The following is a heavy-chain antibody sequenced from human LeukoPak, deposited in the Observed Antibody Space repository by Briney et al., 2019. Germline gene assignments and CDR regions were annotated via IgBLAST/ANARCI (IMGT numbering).Heavy chain of an antibody. CDR2: IYYSGST. V-gene: IGHV4-39*07. D-gene: IGHD3-9*01. CDR1: GGSISSSSYY. Sequence: SETLSLTCTVSGGSISSSSYYWGWIRQPPGKGLEWIGSIYYSGSTYYNPSLKSRVTISVDTSKNQFSLKLSSVTAADTAVYYCARRARVRAELRYFDWLPTYTFDYWGQGTLVTVSS. CDR3: ARRARVRAELRYFDWLPTYTFDY. J-gene: IGHJ4*02.